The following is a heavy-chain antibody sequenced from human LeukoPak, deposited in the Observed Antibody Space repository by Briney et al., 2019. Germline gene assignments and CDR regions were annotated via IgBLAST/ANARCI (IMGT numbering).Heavy chain of an antibody. D-gene: IGHD6-6*01. CDR3: ARDMGDGSSSASGVSFDY. V-gene: IGHV4-31*03. CDR2: IYYSGST. CDR1: GGSISSGGYY. J-gene: IGHJ4*02. Sequence: SETLSLTCTVSGGSISSGGYYWSWIRQHPGKGLEWIGYIYYSGSTYYNPSLKSRVTISVDTSKNQFSLKLSSVTAADTAVYYCARDMGDGSSSASGVSFDYWGQGTLVTVSS.